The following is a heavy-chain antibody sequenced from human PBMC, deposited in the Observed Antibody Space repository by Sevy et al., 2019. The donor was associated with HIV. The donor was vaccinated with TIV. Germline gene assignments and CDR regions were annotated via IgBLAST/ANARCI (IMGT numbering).Heavy chain of an antibody. Sequence: GGSLRLSCAASGFSFSSYEMNWVRQAPGKGLEWLSYISNSGSSVYYSDSVRGRFTISRDNARNSLYLQMNSLRAEDTAVYYCARDLPPSATTVAHFDCWSQGTLVTVSS. V-gene: IGHV3-48*03. J-gene: IGHJ4*02. CDR3: ARDLPPSATTVAHFDC. D-gene: IGHD4-17*01. CDR2: ISNSGSSV. CDR1: GFSFSSYE.